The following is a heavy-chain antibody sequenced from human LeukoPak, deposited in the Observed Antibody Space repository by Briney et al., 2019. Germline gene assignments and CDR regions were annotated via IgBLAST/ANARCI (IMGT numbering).Heavy chain of an antibody. D-gene: IGHD6-19*01. CDR3: AKGIYSSGWSYFDY. V-gene: IGHV3-23*01. CDR2: LSGSGINT. Sequence: PGGSLRLSCAASGFTLSNSAMRSVRQAPGKGREWVSTLSGSGINTYYADSVKGRFTMSRDNSKNTLYLQMNSLRAEDTAVYYCAKGIYSSGWSYFDYWGHGTLVTVSS. J-gene: IGHJ4*01. CDR1: GFTLSNSA.